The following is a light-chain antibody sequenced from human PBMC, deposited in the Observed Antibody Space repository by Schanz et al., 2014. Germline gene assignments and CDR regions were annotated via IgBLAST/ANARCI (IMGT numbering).Light chain of an antibody. CDR2: DAS. CDR1: QSVSSY. V-gene: IGKV3-15*01. J-gene: IGKJ2*01. CDR3: QQYNNWLGT. Sequence: EIVLTQSPATLSLSPGERATLSCRASQSVSSYLAWYQQKPGQAPRLLIYDASTRATGIPARFSGSGSGTEFTLTISSLQSEDFAVYYCQQYNNWLGTFGQGTMLEIK.